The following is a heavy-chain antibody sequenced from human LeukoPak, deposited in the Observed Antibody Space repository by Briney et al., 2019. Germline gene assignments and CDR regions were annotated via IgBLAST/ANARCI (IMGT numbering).Heavy chain of an antibody. Sequence: ESGPTLVNPTQTLTLTCTFSGFSLSTSGMRVSWIRQPPGKALEWLARIDWDDDKFYSTSLKTRLTISKDTSKNQVVLTMTNMDPVDTATYYCARMSVSSGWFDPWGQGTLVTVSS. CDR1: GFSLSTSGMR. V-gene: IGHV2-70*04. J-gene: IGHJ5*02. CDR3: ARMSVSSGWFDP. CDR2: IDWDDDK.